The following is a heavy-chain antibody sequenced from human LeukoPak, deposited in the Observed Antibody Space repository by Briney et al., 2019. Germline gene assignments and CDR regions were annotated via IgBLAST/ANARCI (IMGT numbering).Heavy chain of an antibody. J-gene: IGHJ5*02. CDR3: ARPLLYYYGSETYFWFDL. Sequence: PGGPLRLSCAASGFAFTTYWMGWVRQAPGKGLQWVASIKQDGSEKYYVDSVKGRFTISRDNAENPLYLQMNSLTAEDTAFYYCARPLLYYYGSETYFWFDLWGQGTMVTVSS. D-gene: IGHD3-10*01. CDR1: GFAFTTYW. CDR2: IKQDGSEK. V-gene: IGHV3-7*01.